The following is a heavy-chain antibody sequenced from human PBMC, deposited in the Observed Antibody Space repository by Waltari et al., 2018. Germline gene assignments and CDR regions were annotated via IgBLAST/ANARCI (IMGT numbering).Heavy chain of an antibody. Sequence: EVQLVESGGGLIQPGGSLRLSCAASGFTVSSNSMRWVRQAPGKGLEWVSVIYSGGSTYYADSVKGRFTISRDNSKNTLYLQMNSLRAEDTAVYYCAANPEGYDFWSGYYGPWGQGTLVTVSS. V-gene: IGHV3-53*01. J-gene: IGHJ5*02. CDR3: AANPEGYDFWSGYYGP. D-gene: IGHD3-3*01. CDR1: GFTVSSNS. CDR2: IYSGGST.